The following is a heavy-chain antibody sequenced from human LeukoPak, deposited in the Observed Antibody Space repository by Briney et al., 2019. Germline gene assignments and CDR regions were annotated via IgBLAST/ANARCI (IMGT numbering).Heavy chain of an antibody. CDR2: INPNSGGT. V-gene: IGHV1-2*02. CDR1: GYTFTGYY. D-gene: IGHD6-19*01. CDR3: ARDLGDSSGWYDY. Sequence: ASVKVSCKASGYTFTGYYMHWVRQAPGQGLEWMGWINPNSGGTNYAQKFQGRVTMTRDTSISTAYMELSRLRSDGTAVYYCARDLGDSSGWYDYWGQGTLVTVSS. J-gene: IGHJ4*02.